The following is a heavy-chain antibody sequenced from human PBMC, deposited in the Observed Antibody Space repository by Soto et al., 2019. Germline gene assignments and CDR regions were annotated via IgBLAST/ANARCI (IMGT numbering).Heavy chain of an antibody. CDR1: GFTFSSYA. J-gene: IGHJ4*02. Sequence: GGSLRLSCAASGFTFSSYAMHWVRQAPGKGLEWVAVISYDGSNKYYADSVKGRFTISRDNSKNTLYLQMNSLRAEDTAVYYCARDLSSIWSPQQFCFDYWGPATLVTV. CDR3: ARDLSSIWSPQQFCFDY. CDR2: ISYDGSNK. D-gene: IGHD6-13*01. V-gene: IGHV3-30-3*01.